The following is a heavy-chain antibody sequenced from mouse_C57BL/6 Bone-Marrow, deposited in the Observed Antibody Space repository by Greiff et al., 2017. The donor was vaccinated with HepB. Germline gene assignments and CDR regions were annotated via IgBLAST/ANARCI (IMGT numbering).Heavy chain of an antibody. V-gene: IGHV5-17*01. CDR3: ARRVLRYWYFDV. CDR1: GFTFSDYG. CDR2: ISSGSSTI. Sequence: EVKLVESGGGLVKPGGSLKLSCAASGFTFSDYGMHWVRQAPEKGLEWVAYISSGSSTIYYADTVKGRFTISRDNAKNTLVLQMTSLQSEDTAMYYCARRVLRYWYFDVWGTGTTVTVSS. D-gene: IGHD1-1*01. J-gene: IGHJ1*03.